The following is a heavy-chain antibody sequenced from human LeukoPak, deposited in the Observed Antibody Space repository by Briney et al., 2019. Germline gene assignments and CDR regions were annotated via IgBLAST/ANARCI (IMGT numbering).Heavy chain of an antibody. CDR2: ISSSSSYI. CDR1: GFTFSSYA. J-gene: IGHJ6*02. Sequence: GGSLRLSCAASGFTFSSYAMSWVRQAPGKGLEWVSSISSSSSYIYYADSVKRRLTISRDNAKNSLYLQMNSLRAEDTAVYYCASYYDSSGYYFYYYGMDVWGQGTTVTVSS. V-gene: IGHV3-21*01. D-gene: IGHD3-22*01. CDR3: ASYYDSSGYYFYYYGMDV.